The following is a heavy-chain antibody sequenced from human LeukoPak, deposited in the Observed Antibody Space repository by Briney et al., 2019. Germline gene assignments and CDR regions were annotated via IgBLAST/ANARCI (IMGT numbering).Heavy chain of an antibody. CDR2: IFYTGDT. J-gene: IGHJ4*02. D-gene: IGHD3-16*01. Sequence: SETLSLTCPVSAASITTYYWSWIRQPPGKGLEWVGYIFYTGDTSYSPSLKSRLTISLDTSKNQFSLKLSSVTAADTAVYYCARHRLSRALGETRFDYWGQGTLVTVSS. CDR1: AASITTYY. CDR3: ARHRLSRALGETRFDY. V-gene: IGHV4-59*08.